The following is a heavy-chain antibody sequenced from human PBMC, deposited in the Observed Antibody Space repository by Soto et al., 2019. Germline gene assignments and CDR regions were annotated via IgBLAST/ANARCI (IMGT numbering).Heavy chain of an antibody. J-gene: IGHJ4*02. D-gene: IGHD4-17*01. CDR1: GYTFTSFY. CDR2: INPSGGST. CDR3: ARATVLSPGDY. V-gene: IGHV1-46*01. Sequence: QVQLVQTGAEVKKPGASVKVSCRASGYTFTSFYIHWVRQAPGQGVEWMGIINPSGGSTNYAQKFQVRVTMTRDTSTSTVYMELSSLRSEDTAVYYCARATVLSPGDYWGQGTPVIVSS.